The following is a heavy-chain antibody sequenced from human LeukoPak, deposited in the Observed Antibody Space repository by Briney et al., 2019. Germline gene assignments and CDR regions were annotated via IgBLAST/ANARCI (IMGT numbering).Heavy chain of an antibody. CDR2: ISGSGGST. CDR1: GFTFSSYA. J-gene: IGHJ3*02. CDR3: AKKWGYYYDSSGPTDDAFDI. D-gene: IGHD3-22*01. Sequence: PGGSLRLSCAASGFTFSSYAMSWVRQAPGKGLEWVSAISGSGGSTYYADSVKGRFTISRDNSKNTLYLQMNSLRAEDTAVYYCAKKWGYYYDSSGPTDDAFDIWGQGTMVTVSS. V-gene: IGHV3-23*01.